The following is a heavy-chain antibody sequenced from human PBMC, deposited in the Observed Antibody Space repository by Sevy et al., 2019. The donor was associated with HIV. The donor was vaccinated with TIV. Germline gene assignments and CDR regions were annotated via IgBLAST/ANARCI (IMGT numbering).Heavy chain of an antibody. CDR3: ARARSMVRGVTRTVYALDI. D-gene: IGHD3-10*01. J-gene: IGHJ3*02. CDR2: INPNSGGT. V-gene: IGHV1-2*06. CDR1: GYTFTGYY. Sequence: ASVKVSCKASGYTFTGYYMHWVRQAPGQGLEWMGRINPNSGGTNYAQKFQGRVTMTKDTSISTAYMEVSSLRSEDTAVYFCARARSMVRGVTRTVYALDIWGQGTMVTVSS.